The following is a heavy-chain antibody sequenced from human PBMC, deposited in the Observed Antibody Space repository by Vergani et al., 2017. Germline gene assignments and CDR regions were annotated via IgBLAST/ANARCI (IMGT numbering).Heavy chain of an antibody. V-gene: IGHV4-61*01. CDR1: GGSVSSGSYY. D-gene: IGHD2-2*02. J-gene: IGHJ6*03. CDR3: ARVKGVVPAAIYYYYYYMDV. CDR2: IYYSGST. Sequence: QVQLQESGPGLVKPSETLSLTCTVSGGSVSSGSYYWSWLRQPPGKGLEWIGYIYYSGSTNYNPSLKSRVTISVDTSKNQFSLKLSSVTAADTAVYYCARVKGVVPAAIYYYYYYMDVWGKGTTVTVSS.